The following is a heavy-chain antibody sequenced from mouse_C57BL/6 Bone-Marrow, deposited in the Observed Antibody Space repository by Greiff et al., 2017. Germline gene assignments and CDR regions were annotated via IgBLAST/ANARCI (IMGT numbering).Heavy chain of an antibody. CDR1: GYTFTSYW. Sequence: QVQLQQPGAELVKPGASVKMSCKASGYTFTSYWITWVKQRPGQGLEWIGDICPGSGSTNYNGQFKSKATLTVDTSSSTAYLQRSSLTSEDSAVYYCASSGLLLLRPGDYWGQGNTRTVSS. V-gene: IGHV1-55*01. CDR3: ASSGLLLLRPGDY. CDR2: ICPGSGST. D-gene: IGHD2-2*01. J-gene: IGHJ2*01.